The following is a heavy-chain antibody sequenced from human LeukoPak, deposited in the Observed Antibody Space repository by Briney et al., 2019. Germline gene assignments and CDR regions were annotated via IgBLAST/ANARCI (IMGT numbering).Heavy chain of an antibody. CDR1: GFTFSSYA. D-gene: IGHD3-9*01. CDR3: AKDQTPYYDILTGYYEGAFDI. CDR2: ISGSGGST. Sequence: GGSLRLSCAASGFTFSSYAMSWVRQAPGKGLEWVSAISGSGGSTYYADSVKGRFTMSRDNSKNTLYLQMNSLRAEDTAVYYCAKDQTPYYDILTGYYEGAFDIWGQGTMVTVSS. J-gene: IGHJ3*02. V-gene: IGHV3-23*01.